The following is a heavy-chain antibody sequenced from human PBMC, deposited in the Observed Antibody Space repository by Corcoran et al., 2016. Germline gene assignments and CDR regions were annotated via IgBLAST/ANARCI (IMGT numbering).Heavy chain of an antibody. CDR3: ARGSDGSGSYSWFDP. J-gene: IGHJ5*02. Sequence: QLQLQESGPGLVKPSETLSLTCTVSGGSISSSSYYWGWIRQPPGKGLEWIGSIYYSGSTYYNPSLKSRVTISVDTSKNQFSLTLSSVTAADTAVYYCARGSDGSGSYSWFDPWGQGTLVTVSS. D-gene: IGHD3-10*01. CDR2: IYYSGST. V-gene: IGHV4-39*07. CDR1: GGSISSSSYY.